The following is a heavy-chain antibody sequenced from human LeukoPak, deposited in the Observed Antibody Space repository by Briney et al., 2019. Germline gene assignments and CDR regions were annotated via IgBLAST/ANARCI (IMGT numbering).Heavy chain of an antibody. CDR1: GYTFTSYG. V-gene: IGHV1-18*01. CDR2: ISAYNGNT. D-gene: IGHD3-22*01. Sequence: ASVKVSCKASGYTFTSYGISWVRQAPGQGLEWMGWISAYNGNTNYAQKPQGRVTMTTDTSTSTAYMELRSLRSDDTAVYYCARDAPVYYYDSSGYSVDAFDIWGQGTMVTVSS. J-gene: IGHJ3*02. CDR3: ARDAPVYYYDSSGYSVDAFDI.